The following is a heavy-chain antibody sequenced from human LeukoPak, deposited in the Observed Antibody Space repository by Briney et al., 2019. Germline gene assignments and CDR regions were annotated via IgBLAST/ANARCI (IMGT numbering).Heavy chain of an antibody. D-gene: IGHD5-12*01. CDR3: AKGGYDYVEVGYFDY. CDR2: IIGSVAST. J-gene: IGHJ4*02. Sequence: AGGSLRLSCAASGFPFASYAMSWVCQTPGKGLEWVSHIIGSVASTFYADSVKGRFTISRDNTKNTLYLQMNSLRADDTAVYFCAKGGYDYVEVGYFDYWGQGTVVTVSS. CDR1: GFPFASYA. V-gene: IGHV3-23*01.